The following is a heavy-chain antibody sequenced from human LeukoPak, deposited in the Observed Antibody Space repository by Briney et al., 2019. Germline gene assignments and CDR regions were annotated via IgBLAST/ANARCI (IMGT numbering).Heavy chain of an antibody. V-gene: IGHV4-4*07. CDR1: GGSISSYD. J-gene: IGHJ6*02. D-gene: IGHD3-10*01. CDR3: ARGPRLLWLGESDYYGMDV. CDR2: IYTSGST. Sequence: SETLSLTCTVSGGSISSYDWSWIRQPAGKGLEWIWRIYTSGSTTYNPSLMSRVTMSVDTSKNQYSLKLSSVTAADTAVYYCARGPRLLWLGESDYYGMDVWGQGTTVTVSS.